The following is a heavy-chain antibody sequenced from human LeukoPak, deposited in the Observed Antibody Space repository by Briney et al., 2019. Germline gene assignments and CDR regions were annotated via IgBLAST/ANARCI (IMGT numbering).Heavy chain of an antibody. CDR3: ARGRRTMRVGFDY. D-gene: IGHD2-2*01. CDR2: IYHSGST. Sequence: SGTLSLTCAVSGGSISSSNWWSWVRQPPGKGLEWIGEIYHSGSTNYNPSLKSRVTISVDTSKNQFSLKLSSVTAADTAVYYCARGRRTMRVGFDYWGQGTLVTVSS. CDR1: GGSISSSNW. V-gene: IGHV4-4*02. J-gene: IGHJ4*02.